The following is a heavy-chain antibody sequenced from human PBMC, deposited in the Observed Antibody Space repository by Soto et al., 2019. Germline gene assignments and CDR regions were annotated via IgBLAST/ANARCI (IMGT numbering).Heavy chain of an antibody. CDR1: GDPITSGGFY. CDR3: ARDLRGRRSGRFDP. D-gene: IGHD3-10*01. Sequence: QVQLQESGPGLVKPSETLSLTCTLSGDPITSGGFYWTWIRQHPAKGLEWIGYIYYSGVTYYNPSLKRRATISVDTSKTQFSLNLSSVRAADPAMYYCARDLRGRRSGRFDPWGQGTLVTVSS. V-gene: IGHV4-31*03. CDR2: IYYSGVT. J-gene: IGHJ5*02.